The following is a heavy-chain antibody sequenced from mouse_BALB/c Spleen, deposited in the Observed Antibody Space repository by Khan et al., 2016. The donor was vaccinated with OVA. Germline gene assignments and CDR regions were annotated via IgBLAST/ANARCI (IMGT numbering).Heavy chain of an antibody. CDR3: TRSILLYFDY. V-gene: IGHV14-1*02. CDR1: GFNIKDYY. J-gene: IGHJ2*01. CDR2: IDPENGNP. Sequence: VQLKESGAELVRPGALVKLSCKGSGFNIKDYYMQWVKQRPEQGLEWIGWIDPENGNPIYDPKFQGKASITADTSSNTAYLQLSRLTSEDHAVYYCTRSILLYFDYWGQGTTLTVSS. D-gene: IGHD2-3*01.